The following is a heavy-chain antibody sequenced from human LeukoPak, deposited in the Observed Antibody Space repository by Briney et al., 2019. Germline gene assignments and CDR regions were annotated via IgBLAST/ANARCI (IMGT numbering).Heavy chain of an antibody. V-gene: IGHV4-34*01. D-gene: IGHD2-21*02. CDR2: INHSGST. Sequence: MSSETLSLTCAVYGGSFSGYYWSWIRQPPGKGLEWIGEINHSGSTNYNPSLKSRVTISVDTSKNQFSLKLSSVTAADTAVYYCARGCGDCYYEYFQHWGQGTLVTVSS. CDR1: GGSFSGYY. J-gene: IGHJ1*01. CDR3: ARGCGDCYYEYFQH.